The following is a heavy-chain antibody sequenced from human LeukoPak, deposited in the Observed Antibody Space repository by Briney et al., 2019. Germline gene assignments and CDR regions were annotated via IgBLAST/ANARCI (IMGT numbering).Heavy chain of an antibody. Sequence: SETLSLTCTVSGGSISGYIWSWVGRPPGKGLEGFPYIYHTGGTNYRPSLKSRATISLDTSKNQFSLRLTSVTAADTAVYYCVRLSVVSPHRYFDLWGRGTLVSVSS. CDR3: VRLSVVSPHRYFDL. CDR1: GGSISGYI. D-gene: IGHD4-23*01. J-gene: IGHJ2*01. CDR2: IYHTGGT. V-gene: IGHV4-59*08.